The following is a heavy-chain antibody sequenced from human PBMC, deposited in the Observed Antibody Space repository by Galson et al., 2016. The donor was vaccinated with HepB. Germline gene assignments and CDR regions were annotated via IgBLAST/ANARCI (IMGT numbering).Heavy chain of an antibody. CDR1: GFTFNSYG. V-gene: IGHV3-23*01. CDR3: VKAATPVFYYHGMDV. CDR2: ISGGGGST. J-gene: IGHJ6*02. Sequence: SLRLSCAASGFTFNSYGMSWVRQAPGKGLEWVSSISGGGGSTDYAGSVKGRLTISRDNSKNTLYLHLNSLRAEDTAVYFCVKAATPVFYYHGMDVWGQGTTVTVSS.